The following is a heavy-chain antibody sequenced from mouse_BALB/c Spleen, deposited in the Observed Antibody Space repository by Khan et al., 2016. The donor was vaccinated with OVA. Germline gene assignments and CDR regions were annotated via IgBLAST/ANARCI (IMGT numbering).Heavy chain of an antibody. D-gene: IGHD1-1*02. V-gene: IGHV5-17*02. CDR3: AREDYGHWYFDV. CDR2: ISSGSSTI. CDR1: GFTFSSFG. Sequence: EVQVVESGGGLVQPGGSRKLSCAASGFTFSSFGMHWVRQAPEKGLEWVAYISSGSSTIYFADTVKGRFTISRDNPKNTLFLQMTSLRSEDTAMDYCAREDYGHWYFDVWGAGTTVTVSS. J-gene: IGHJ1*01.